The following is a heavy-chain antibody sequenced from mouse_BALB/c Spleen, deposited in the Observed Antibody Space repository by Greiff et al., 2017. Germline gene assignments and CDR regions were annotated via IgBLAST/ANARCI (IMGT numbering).Heavy chain of an antibody. CDR2: ISSGGST. V-gene: IGHV5-6-5*01. Sequence: EVKLVESGGGLVKPGGSLKLSCAASGFTFSSYAMSWVRQTPEKRLEWVASISSGGSTYYPDSVKGRFTISRDNARNILYLQMSSLRSEDTAMYYCARGGVYDGYLYAMDYWGQGTSVTVSS. CDR1: GFTFSSYA. D-gene: IGHD2-3*01. J-gene: IGHJ4*01. CDR3: ARGGVYDGYLYAMDY.